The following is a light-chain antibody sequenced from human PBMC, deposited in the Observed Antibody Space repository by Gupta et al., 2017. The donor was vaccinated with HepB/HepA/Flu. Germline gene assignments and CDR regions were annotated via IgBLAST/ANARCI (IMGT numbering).Light chain of an antibody. CDR3: QTWGTGRGV. V-gene: IGLV4-69*01. J-gene: IGLJ2*01. CDR1: SGHSSYA. Sequence: QLVLTQSPSASASLGASVTPTCHLSSGHSSYAISWHQQQPEKGPRYLMKLISDGSHSKGDGIPDRFSGSSSGAERYLTISSLQSEDEAYYYCQTWGTGRGVFGGGTKLTVL. CDR2: LISDGSH.